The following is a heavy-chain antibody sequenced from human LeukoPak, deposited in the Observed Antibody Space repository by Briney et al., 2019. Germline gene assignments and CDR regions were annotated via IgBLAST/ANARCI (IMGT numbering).Heavy chain of an antibody. Sequence: SETLSLTCAVYGGSFSGYYWSWIRQPPGKGLEWIGEINHSGSTNYNPCLKSRVTISVDTSKNQFSLKLSSVTAADTAVYYCARGDDYGDWYFDYWGQGTLVTVSS. CDR1: GGSFSGYY. V-gene: IGHV4-34*01. J-gene: IGHJ4*02. CDR2: INHSGST. CDR3: ARGDDYGDWYFDY. D-gene: IGHD4-17*01.